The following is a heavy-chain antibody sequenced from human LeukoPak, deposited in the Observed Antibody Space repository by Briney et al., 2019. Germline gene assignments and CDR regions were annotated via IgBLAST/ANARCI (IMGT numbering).Heavy chain of an antibody. Sequence: SETLSLTCTVSGGSISSSSYYWGWIRQPPGKGLEWIGSIYYSGSTYYNPSLKSRVTISVDTSKNQFSLKLSSVTAADTAVYYCARGEYYYGSGRPYNWFDPWGQGTLVTVSS. V-gene: IGHV4-39*07. CDR2: IYYSGST. CDR3: ARGEYYYGSGRPYNWFDP. D-gene: IGHD3-10*01. J-gene: IGHJ5*02. CDR1: GGSISSSSYY.